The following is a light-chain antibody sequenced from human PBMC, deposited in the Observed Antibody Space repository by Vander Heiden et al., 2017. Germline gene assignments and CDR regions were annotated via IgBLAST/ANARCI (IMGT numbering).Light chain of an antibody. CDR3: QQYQDWPFT. Sequence: EMVMTKSPVTLPVSSGERASLSCRARQNIHSNLAWYHQKPFQAPRLLIYAASTRATDVPARFSGSGSGTDFTLTINNLQSEDFVVYYCQQYQDWPFTFGQGTKPEI. CDR2: AAS. V-gene: IGKV3-15*01. CDR1: QNIHSN. J-gene: IGKJ2*01.